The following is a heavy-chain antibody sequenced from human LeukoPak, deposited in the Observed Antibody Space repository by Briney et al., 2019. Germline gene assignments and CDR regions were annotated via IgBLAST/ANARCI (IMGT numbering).Heavy chain of an antibody. Sequence: PSETLSLTCTVSGGSISSGSYYCSWIRQPPGKGLEWIGYTYYSGSTNYNPSLKSRVTISVDTSKNQFSLKLSSVTAADTAVYYCARAWGGNWFDPWGQGTLVTVSS. J-gene: IGHJ5*02. CDR3: ARAWGGNWFDP. V-gene: IGHV4-61*01. CDR2: TYYSGST. D-gene: IGHD2-21*01. CDR1: GGSISSGSYY.